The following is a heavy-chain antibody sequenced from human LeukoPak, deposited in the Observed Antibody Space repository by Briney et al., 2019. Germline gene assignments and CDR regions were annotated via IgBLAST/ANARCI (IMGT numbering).Heavy chain of an antibody. CDR3: ARDSVHGYYDSSGYSTILDY. Sequence: PGGSLRLSCAASGFTFSSYWMSWVRQAPGKGLEWVANIKQDGSEKYYVDSAKGRFTISRDNAKNSLYLQMNSLRAEDTAVYFCARDSVHGYYDSSGYSTILDYWGQGTLVTVSS. D-gene: IGHD3-22*01. CDR1: GFTFSSYW. CDR2: IKQDGSEK. V-gene: IGHV3-7*01. J-gene: IGHJ4*02.